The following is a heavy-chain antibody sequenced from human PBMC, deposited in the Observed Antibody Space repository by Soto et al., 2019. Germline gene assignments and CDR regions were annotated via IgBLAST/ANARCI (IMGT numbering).Heavy chain of an antibody. J-gene: IGHJ4*02. Sequence: PGGSLRLSCAASGFTFNTYAMHWVRQAPGKELEWVAIISYDGSNKYYADSVKGRFTISRDNSKNTLYFQMNNLRAEDTAVYFFAKVSPGSYSPDYWGQGTLVTVSS. D-gene: IGHD3-10*01. CDR3: AKVSPGSYSPDY. V-gene: IGHV3-30*14. CDR2: ISYDGSNK. CDR1: GFTFNTYA.